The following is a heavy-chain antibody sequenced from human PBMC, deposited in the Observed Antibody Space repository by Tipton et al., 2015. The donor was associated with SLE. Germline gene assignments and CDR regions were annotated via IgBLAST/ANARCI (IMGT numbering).Heavy chain of an antibody. Sequence: GLVKPSETLSLTCTVSGDSVTSSTYFWGWIRQPPGKGLEWLGTVYYSGSAYYNPSLESRVTISVDTSKNRFSLKLSSVTAADTAVYYCARRIGEAFEIWGQGTMVSVSS. J-gene: IGHJ3*02. CDR1: GDSVTSSTYF. CDR2: VYYSGSA. CDR3: ARRIGEAFEI. V-gene: IGHV4-39*07. D-gene: IGHD3-10*01.